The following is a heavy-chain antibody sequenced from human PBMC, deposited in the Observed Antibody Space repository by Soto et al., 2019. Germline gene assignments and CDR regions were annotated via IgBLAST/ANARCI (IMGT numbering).Heavy chain of an antibody. V-gene: IGHV4-34*01. CDR2: INHSGST. CDR3: ARVSGIYYYGMDV. Sequence: SETLSLTCAVYGGSFSGYYWRWIRQPPGKGLEWIGEINHSGSTNYNPSLKSRVTTSVDTSKNQVSLKLSSVTAADTAVYYCARVSGIYYYGMDVWGQGTTVT. D-gene: IGHD3-10*01. J-gene: IGHJ6*02. CDR1: GGSFSGYY.